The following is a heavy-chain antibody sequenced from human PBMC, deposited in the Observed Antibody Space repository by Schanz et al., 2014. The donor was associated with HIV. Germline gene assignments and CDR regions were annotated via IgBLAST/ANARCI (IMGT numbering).Heavy chain of an antibody. CDR3: AREGGQYKHYVMDV. J-gene: IGHJ6*02. V-gene: IGHV3-33*08. CDR2: IWYDGSNK. D-gene: IGHD1-20*01. Sequence: VLLLDSGGGLIQPGGSLRLSCAASGFTFSSYAMSWVRQAPGKGLEWVAVIWYDGSNKYYADSVKGRFTISRDNSKNTLYLQMNSLRAEDTAVYYCAREGGQYKHYVMDVWGQGTTVTVSS. CDR1: GFTFSSYA.